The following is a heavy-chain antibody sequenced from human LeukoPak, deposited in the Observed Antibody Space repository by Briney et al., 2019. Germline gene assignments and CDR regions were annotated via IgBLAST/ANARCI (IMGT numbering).Heavy chain of an antibody. V-gene: IGHV1-2*02. CDR1: GYTFTGYY. CDR3: ARVYCSDGSCRFDY. CDR2: INPNSGGT. J-gene: IGHJ4*02. D-gene: IGHD2-15*01. Sequence: ASVKVSCKASGYTFTGYYMHWVRQAPGQGLEWMGWINPNSGGTNYAQKFQGRVTMTRDTSISTAYMELSMLRSDDTAGYYCARVYCSDGSCRFDYWGQGTLVTVSS.